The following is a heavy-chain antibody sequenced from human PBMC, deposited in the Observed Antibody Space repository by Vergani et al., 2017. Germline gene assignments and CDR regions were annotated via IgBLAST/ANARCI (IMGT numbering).Heavy chain of an antibody. D-gene: IGHD6-19*01. J-gene: IGHJ4*02. V-gene: IGHV3-53*01. CDR1: GFTVSSNY. CDR2: IYSGGST. CDR3: TRVIAVAGKVGDY. Sequence: EVQLVESGGGLIQPGGSLRLSCAASGFTVSSNYMSWVRQAPGKGLEWVSVIYSGGSTYYADSVKGRFTISRDNSKNTLYLQMNSLKIEDTAVYYCTRVIAVAGKVGDYWGQGTLVTVSS.